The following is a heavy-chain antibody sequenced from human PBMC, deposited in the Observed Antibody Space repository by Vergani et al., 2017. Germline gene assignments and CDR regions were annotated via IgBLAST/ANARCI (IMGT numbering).Heavy chain of an antibody. Sequence: QLQLQQSGPGLVKPSETLCLTCTVSADSISSGSYYWGWIRQPPRKSLEWIGSIYYSGLTYYNPSLKSRVAISVDTSKNQFSLKVTSVTAADTAVYFCARQXPGSGWSPGDFDDWGQGILVTVSS. CDR1: ADSISSGSYY. CDR2: IYYSGLT. CDR3: ARQXPGSGWSPGDFDD. V-gene: IGHV4-39*01. D-gene: IGHD6-19*01. J-gene: IGHJ4*02.